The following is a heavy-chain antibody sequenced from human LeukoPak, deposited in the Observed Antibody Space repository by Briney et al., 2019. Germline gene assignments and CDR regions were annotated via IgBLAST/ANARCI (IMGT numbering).Heavy chain of an antibody. V-gene: IGHV3-7*05. CDR2: IKQDGSEK. CDR3: ARKSNYGLL. CDR1: GFTFSTYW. J-gene: IGHJ4*01. Sequence: PGGSLILSCAASGFTFSTYWMTWVRQAPGKGLEWVANIKQDGSEKYYVDSVKGRFTISRDNAKNSLYLQMNSLRAEDTAVCYCARKSNYGLLWGHGTLVTVSS. D-gene: IGHD3-10*01.